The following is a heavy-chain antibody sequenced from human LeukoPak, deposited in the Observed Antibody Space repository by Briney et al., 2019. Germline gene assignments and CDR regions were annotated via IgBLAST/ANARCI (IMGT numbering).Heavy chain of an antibody. V-gene: IGHV3-30*02. CDR2: IRYDGSDK. CDR3: AREPDYGDYKSYDY. D-gene: IGHD4-17*01. J-gene: IGHJ4*02. CDR1: GFIFRDFS. Sequence: GGSLRLSCSVSGFIFRDFSMSWVRQAPGKGLEWVAFIRYDGSDKYYADSVKGRFTISRDNSKNTVYLQMNSLRAEDSAVYYCAREPDYGDYKSYDYWGQGTLVTVSS.